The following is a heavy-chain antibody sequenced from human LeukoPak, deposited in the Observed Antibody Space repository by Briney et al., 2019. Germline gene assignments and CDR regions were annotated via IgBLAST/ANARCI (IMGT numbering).Heavy chain of an antibody. CDR1: GFTFSNYA. CDR2: ISGSGGNT. D-gene: IGHD1-1*01. Sequence: GGSLRLSCAASGFTFSNYAMTWVRQAPGKGLEWVSAISGSGGNTYHADSVKGRFTISRDNSKNTLHLQMNSLRVEDTAIYYCAKEGYSNWTNWFDPWGQGILVTVSS. J-gene: IGHJ5*02. CDR3: AKEGYSNWTNWFDP. V-gene: IGHV3-23*01.